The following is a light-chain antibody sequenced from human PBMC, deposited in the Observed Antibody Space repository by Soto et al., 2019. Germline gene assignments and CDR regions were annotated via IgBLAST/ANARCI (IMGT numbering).Light chain of an antibody. CDR3: SSYADRNYV. CDR2: EVS. Sequence: QSALTQPPSASGSPGQSVTISCTGTSSDVGDYDYVSWYQQYPGKAPKLIIYEVSRRPSGVPDRFSGSKTGNTASLTVSGLQAEDEADYYCSSYADRNYVFGTGTKATVL. J-gene: IGLJ1*01. V-gene: IGLV2-8*01. CDR1: SSDVGDYDY.